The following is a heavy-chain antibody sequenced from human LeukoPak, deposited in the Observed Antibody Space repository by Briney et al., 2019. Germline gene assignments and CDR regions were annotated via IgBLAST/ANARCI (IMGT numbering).Heavy chain of an antibody. D-gene: IGHD2-2*01. V-gene: IGHV3-23*01. CDR3: ARVGPPSVVTMTFEF. Sequence: GGSLRLSCAASGFTSSSFAMSWVRQAPGKGLEWVSAISGSDSSTYSADSVKGRFTISRDDSKNTLYLQMNSLRAEDTAVYYCARVGPPSVVTMTFEFWGQGTLVTVSS. CDR2: ISGSDSST. CDR1: GFTSSSFA. J-gene: IGHJ4*02.